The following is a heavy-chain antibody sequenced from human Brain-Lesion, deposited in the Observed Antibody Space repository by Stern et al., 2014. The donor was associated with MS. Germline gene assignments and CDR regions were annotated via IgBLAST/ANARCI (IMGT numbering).Heavy chain of an antibody. J-gene: IGHJ6*02. D-gene: IGHD3-10*01. CDR3: ARGPRRYYGSESPNTYYYGMDV. CDR2: IGRSGDSI. Sequence: QVQLVQSGGGLVKPGGSLRLSCAASGFIFSDYYMSWIRQAPGKGLEWVSYIGRSGDSIYYADSVKGRFTISRDNAKNSLYLQMNSLRAEDTAVYYCARGPRRYYGSESPNTYYYGMDVWGQGTKVTVSS. V-gene: IGHV3-11*01. CDR1: GFIFSDYY.